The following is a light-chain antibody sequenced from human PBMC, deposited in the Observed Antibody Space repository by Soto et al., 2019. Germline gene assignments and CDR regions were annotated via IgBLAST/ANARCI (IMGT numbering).Light chain of an antibody. CDR3: QQYGSSIT. CDR1: QSVTSSY. CDR2: GAS. V-gene: IGKV3-20*01. J-gene: IGKJ5*01. Sequence: EIVLTQSPGTLSLSPGERATPCCRASQSVTSSYLAWYQHKPGQAPRLLIYGASSRATGIPDKFSGFGSGTDFTLTISRLEPEDFAVYYCQQYGSSITFGQGTRLEIK.